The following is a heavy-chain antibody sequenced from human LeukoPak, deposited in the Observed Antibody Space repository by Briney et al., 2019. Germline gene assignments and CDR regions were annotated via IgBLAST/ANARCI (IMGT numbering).Heavy chain of an antibody. CDR1: GGSTSSTNFC. D-gene: IGHD1-26*01. CDR3: AKNDDNVNYYQWLDV. V-gene: IGHV4-39*01. CDR2: VFPSGST. J-gene: IGHJ6*04. Sequence: SETLSLTCSVSGGSTSSTNFCWGWIRQPPGKGLEWIGCVFPSGSTNVSPSLKSRVTISVDTSKNQFSLKLRSVSAADTALYYCAKNDDNVNYYQWLDVWGKGTTVAVSS.